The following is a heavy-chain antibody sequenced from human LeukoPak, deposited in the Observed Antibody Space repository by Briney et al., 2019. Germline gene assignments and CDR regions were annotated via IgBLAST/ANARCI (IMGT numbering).Heavy chain of an antibody. Sequence: GRSLRLSCAASGFTFDDYAMHWVRQVPGKGLEWVSGITWNSGSIGYADSVKGRFTISRDNAKNSLYLQMNSLRAEDTAVYYCARDYSSSSANHDAFDIWGQGTMVTVSS. D-gene: IGHD6-6*01. V-gene: IGHV3-9*01. CDR2: ITWNSGSI. CDR1: GFTFDDYA. J-gene: IGHJ3*02. CDR3: ARDYSSSSANHDAFDI.